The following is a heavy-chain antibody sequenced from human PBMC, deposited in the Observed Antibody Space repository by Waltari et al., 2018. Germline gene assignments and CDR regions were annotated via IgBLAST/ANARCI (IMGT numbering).Heavy chain of an antibody. Sequence: QVQLVESGGGVVQPGRSLRLSCAASGFTFSSYGMHWVRPAPGKGLEWVAVISYDGSNKYYADSVKGRFTISRDNSKNTLYLQMNSLRAEDTAVYYCAKPGAGYRLNWFDPWGQGTLVTVSS. CDR3: AKPGAGYRLNWFDP. CDR1: GFTFSSYG. D-gene: IGHD3-16*02. J-gene: IGHJ5*02. CDR2: ISYDGSNK. V-gene: IGHV3-30*18.